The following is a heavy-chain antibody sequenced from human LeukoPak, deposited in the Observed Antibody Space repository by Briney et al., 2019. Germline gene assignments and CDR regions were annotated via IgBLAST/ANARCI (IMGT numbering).Heavy chain of an antibody. CDR2: ISSSGSTI. D-gene: IGHD2-15*01. CDR3: ARELLGAFDP. Sequence: GGSLRLSCAASGFTFSSYEMNWVRQAPGKGLEWVSYISSSGSTIYYADSVKGRFTISRDNAKNSLYLQMNSLRAEDTAVYYCARELLGAFDPWGQGTLVTVSS. V-gene: IGHV3-48*03. CDR1: GFTFSSYE. J-gene: IGHJ5*02.